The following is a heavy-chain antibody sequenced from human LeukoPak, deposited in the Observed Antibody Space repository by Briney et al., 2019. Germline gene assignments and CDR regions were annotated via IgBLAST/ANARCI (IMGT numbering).Heavy chain of an antibody. CDR2: IIPIFGTA. J-gene: IGHJ4*01. CDR1: GGTFSSYA. CDR3: ARGLQYYDFWSGYYTRALQAFDY. V-gene: IGHV1-69*05. D-gene: IGHD3-3*01. Sequence: ASVKVSCKASGGTFSSYAISWVRQAPGQGLEWMGGIIPIFGTAIYAQKFQGRVTMTRNTSISTAYMELSSLRSEDTAVYYCARGLQYYDFWSGYYTRALQAFDYWGQEPWSPSPQ.